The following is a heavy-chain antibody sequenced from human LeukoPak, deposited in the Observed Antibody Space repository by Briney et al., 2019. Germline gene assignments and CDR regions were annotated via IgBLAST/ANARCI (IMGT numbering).Heavy chain of an antibody. V-gene: IGHV1-18*01. CDR3: TRGAAPGYYYYMDV. CDR2: ISAYNGNT. D-gene: IGHD6-6*01. J-gene: IGHJ6*03. CDR1: GYTFTTSD. Sequence: ASVKVSCKASGYTFTTSDISWVRQAPGQGLEWMGWISAYNGNTNYAQRVQGRVTMTTDTSTSTAYMELRSLRSDDTAVYYRTRGAAPGYYYYMDVWGKGTTVTVSS.